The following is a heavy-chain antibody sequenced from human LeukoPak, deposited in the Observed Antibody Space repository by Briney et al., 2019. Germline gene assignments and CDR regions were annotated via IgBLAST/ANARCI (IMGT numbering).Heavy chain of an antibody. V-gene: IGHV3-21*01. CDR3: ARGNWFDP. CDR2: ISSRSSYI. J-gene: IGHJ5*02. CDR1: GFTFSSYS. Sequence: KPGGSLRLSCAASGFTFSSYSMNWVRQAPGKGLEWVSSISSRSSYIYYADSVKGRFTISRDNAKNSLYLQMNSLRAEDTAVYYCARGNWFDPWGQGTLVTVSS.